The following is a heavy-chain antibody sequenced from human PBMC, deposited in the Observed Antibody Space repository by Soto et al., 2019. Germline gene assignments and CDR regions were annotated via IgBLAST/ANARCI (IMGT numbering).Heavy chain of an antibody. D-gene: IGHD6-13*01. J-gene: IGHJ6*02. Sequence: KSGGSLRLSCAASGFTFSNAWMSWVRQAPGKGLEWVGRIKSKTDGGTTDYAAPVKGRFTISRDDSKNTLYLQMNSLKTEDTAVYYCTTDGVLAAAGGYYYYGMDVWGQGTTVTVSS. CDR3: TTDGVLAAAGGYYYYGMDV. CDR2: IKSKTDGGTT. V-gene: IGHV3-15*01. CDR1: GFTFSNAW.